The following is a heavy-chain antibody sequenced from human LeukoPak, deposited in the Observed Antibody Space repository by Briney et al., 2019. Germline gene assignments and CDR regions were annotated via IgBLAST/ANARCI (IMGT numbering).Heavy chain of an antibody. Sequence: PSETLSLTCTVSGGSISSYYWTWIRQPPGKGPEWIGNIYYSGSTNYNPTLKSRVTISVDVSKNQFSLRLSSVTAADTAVYYCARVGGYYDNSGYGTFDFWGQGTLATVSS. V-gene: IGHV4-59*01. D-gene: IGHD3-22*01. CDR1: GGSISSYY. J-gene: IGHJ4*02. CDR3: ARVGGYYDNSGYGTFDF. CDR2: IYYSGST.